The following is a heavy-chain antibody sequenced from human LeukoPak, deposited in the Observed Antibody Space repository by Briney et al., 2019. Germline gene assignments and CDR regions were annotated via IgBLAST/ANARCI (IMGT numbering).Heavy chain of an antibody. CDR3: ARVTYSKAFDY. D-gene: IGHD4-11*01. J-gene: IGHJ4*02. Sequence: SQTLSLTCTVSGGSISSGSYYWSWIRQPPGKGLEWIGYIYYSGSTNYNPSLKSRVTISVDTSKNQFSLKLSSVTAADTAVYYCARVTYSKAFDYWGQGTLVTVSS. V-gene: IGHV4-61*01. CDR1: GGSISSGSYY. CDR2: IYYSGST.